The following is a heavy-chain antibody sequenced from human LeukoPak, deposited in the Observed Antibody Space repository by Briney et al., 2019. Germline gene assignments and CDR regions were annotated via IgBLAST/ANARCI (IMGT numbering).Heavy chain of an antibody. CDR3: ARVRSGSSAGNYGMDV. CDR2: INSDGSST. D-gene: IGHD1-26*01. CDR1: GFAVGSNY. Sequence: GGSLRLSCVASGFAVGSNYMSWVRQAPGKGLVWVSRINSDGSSTSYADSVKGRFTISRDNAKNTLYPQMNCLRAEDTAVYYCARVRSGSSAGNYGMDVWGQGTTVTVSS. V-gene: IGHV3-74*01. J-gene: IGHJ6*02.